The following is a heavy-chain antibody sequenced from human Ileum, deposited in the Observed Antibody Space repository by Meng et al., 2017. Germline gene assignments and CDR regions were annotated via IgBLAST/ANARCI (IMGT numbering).Heavy chain of an antibody. V-gene: IGHV3-7*01. J-gene: IGHJ4*02. CDR3: ARSRESSREAQCSGGSCYTGDS. CDR1: GFTFSNHW. Sequence: GESLKISCAASGFTFSNHWMTWVRQAPGKGLEWVALIKDDVSDSFHVDSVKGRFTISRDNAKISLYLQMDSLRAEDTGVYYCARSRESSREAQCSGGSCYTGDSWGQGTLVTVSS. CDR2: IKDDVSDS. D-gene: IGHD2-15*01.